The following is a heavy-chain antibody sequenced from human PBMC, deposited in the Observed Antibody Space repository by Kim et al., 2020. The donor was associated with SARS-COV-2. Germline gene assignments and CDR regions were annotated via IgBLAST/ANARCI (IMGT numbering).Heavy chain of an antibody. CDR3: ARLPHDSSGYVDC. CDR2: VYHSGTT. D-gene: IGHD3-22*01. CDR1: GGSISSSFNY. Sequence: SETLSLTCAVTGGSISSSFNYWGWIRQPPGKGLEWIGSVYHSGTTYDSPSLKSRVTVSVDTSKNEFSLKVTSVTAADTAVYFCARLPHDSSGYVDCWGQGVLSPSPQ. V-gene: IGHV4-39*01. J-gene: IGHJ4*02.